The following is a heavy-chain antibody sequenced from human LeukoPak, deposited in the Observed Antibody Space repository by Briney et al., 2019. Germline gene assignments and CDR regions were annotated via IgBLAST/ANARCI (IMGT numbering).Heavy chain of an antibody. CDR1: GFTFSPYN. J-gene: IGHJ4*02. CDR3: ARFGDYELDY. D-gene: IGHD4-17*01. V-gene: IGHV3-48*01. CDR2: ISSSSSST. Sequence: PGGSLRLSCAASGFTFSPYNMNWVRQAPGKGLEGVSYISSSSSSTYYADSVKGRFTISRDNAKNSLYLQMNSLRAEDTAVYYCARFGDYELDYWGQGTLVTVSS.